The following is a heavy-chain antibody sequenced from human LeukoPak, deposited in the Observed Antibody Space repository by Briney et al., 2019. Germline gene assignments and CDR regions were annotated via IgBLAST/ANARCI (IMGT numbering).Heavy chain of an antibody. D-gene: IGHD4-23*01. CDR3: ARGAHKRDDYGGFFDY. CDR1: GFTFTGHS. V-gene: IGHV3-30*04. J-gene: IGHJ4*02. CDR2: VANDEKTT. Sequence: GRSLRLSCVASGFTFTGHSMHWVRQAPGKGLEWVAVVANDEKTTFYADSLKGRFTVSRDNSKNTVYLQMNSLRAEDTAVYYCARGAHKRDDYGGFFDYWGQGTLVTVSS.